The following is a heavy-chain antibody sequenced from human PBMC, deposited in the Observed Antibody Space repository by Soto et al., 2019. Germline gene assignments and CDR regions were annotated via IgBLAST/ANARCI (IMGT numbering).Heavy chain of an antibody. V-gene: IGHV3-23*01. D-gene: IGHD2-21*01. CDR2: VSFSGNSP. Sequence: GGSLRLSCAASGFKFSAFAMTWVRQVPGKGLEWVSSVSFSGNSPYYADAVKGRFTISKDNSNNTLYLQMNSLRDDDTATYYCAKRGFSVGDGGPFYFDFWGPGIQVNLSS. CDR1: GFKFSAFA. J-gene: IGHJ4*02. CDR3: AKRGFSVGDGGPFYFDF.